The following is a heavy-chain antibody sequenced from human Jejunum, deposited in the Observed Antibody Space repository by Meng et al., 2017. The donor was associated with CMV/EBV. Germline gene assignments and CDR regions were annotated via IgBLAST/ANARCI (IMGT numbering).Heavy chain of an antibody. D-gene: IGHD1-14*01. Sequence: CAASGSPVRTYGMSWLRQAAVKGPGWVSTISGSGTTTYYTASVKGRFTISRDNSKNTLFLQMNSLRAEDTAAYYCAKVGSYNHLDYWGQGPLVTVSS. CDR1: GSPVRTYG. CDR2: ISGSGTTT. CDR3: AKVGSYNHLDY. J-gene: IGHJ4*02. V-gene: IGHV3-23*01.